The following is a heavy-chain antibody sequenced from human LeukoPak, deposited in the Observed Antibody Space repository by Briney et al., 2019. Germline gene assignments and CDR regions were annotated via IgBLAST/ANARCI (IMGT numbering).Heavy chain of an antibody. J-gene: IGHJ6*02. CDR2: IYSRGST. CDR1: GFTVSSTY. V-gene: IGHV3-66*01. D-gene: IGHD4-17*01. CDR3: ASTSVTTGPYYYYYGMDV. Sequence: GGSLRLTCAASGFTVSSTYMSWVRQAPGRGRDWVSVIYSRGSTSSADSVMGRFTISRDNSKNTLYLQMNSLRAEDTAVYYCASTSVTTGPYYYYYGMDVWGQGTTVTVSS.